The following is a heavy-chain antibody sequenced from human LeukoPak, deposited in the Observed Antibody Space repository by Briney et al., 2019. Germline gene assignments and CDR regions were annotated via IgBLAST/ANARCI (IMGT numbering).Heavy chain of an antibody. J-gene: IGHJ4*02. CDR2: VNSDGSFT. CDR3: AKDQGYGGYYFDY. D-gene: IGHD5-18*01. CDR1: GFTFSNFW. V-gene: IGHV3-74*01. Sequence: GGSLRLSCAASGFTFSNFWMHWVRQAPGKGLVWVSRVNSDGSFTNYADSVKGRFTISRDNAKNTLYLQMNSLRAEDTAVYYCAKDQGYGGYYFDYWGQGTLVTVSS.